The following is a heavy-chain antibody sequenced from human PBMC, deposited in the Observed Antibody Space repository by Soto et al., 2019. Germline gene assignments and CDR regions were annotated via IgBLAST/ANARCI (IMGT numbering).Heavy chain of an antibody. CDR3: ARVRRKAFDS. CDR1: GYTLTRNH. V-gene: IGHV1-46*01. Sequence: DAVQVSCKACGYTLTRNHMHWVRQAPGQGLEWMGIINPNDGGTGYAQKFQGRVTLTRDTSTRTVYMEVIPLRSEDKGLDYCARVRRKAFDSWGQGKIVT. D-gene: IGHD3-16*01. CDR2: INPNDGGT. J-gene: IGHJ3*01.